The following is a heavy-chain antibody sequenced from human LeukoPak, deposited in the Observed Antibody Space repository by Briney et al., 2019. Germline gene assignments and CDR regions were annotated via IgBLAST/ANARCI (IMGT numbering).Heavy chain of an antibody. CDR1: GFTFSSYA. V-gene: IGHV3-23*01. CDR2: ISGSGGST. J-gene: IGHJ4*02. CDR3: AKAGPRGYSGYSEFDY. D-gene: IGHD5-12*01. Sequence: GGSLRLSCAASGFTFSSYAMSWVRQAPGKGLEWVSAISGSGGSTYYADSVKGWFTISRDNSKNTLYLQMNSLRAEDTAVYYCAKAGPRGYSGYSEFDYWGQGTLVTVSS.